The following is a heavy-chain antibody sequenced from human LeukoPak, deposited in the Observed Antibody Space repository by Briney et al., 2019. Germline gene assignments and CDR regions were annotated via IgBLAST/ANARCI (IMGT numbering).Heavy chain of an antibody. CDR2: IYHSGST. V-gene: IGHV4-30-2*01. CDR3: ARGRYSRFDP. CDR1: GGSISSGGYS. J-gene: IGHJ5*02. D-gene: IGHD5-18*01. Sequence: PSETLSLTCAVSGGSISSGGYSWSWIRQPPGKGLEWIGYIYHSGSTYYNPSLKSRVTISVDRSKNQFSLKLSSVTAADTAVCYCARGRYSRFDPWGQGTLVTVSS.